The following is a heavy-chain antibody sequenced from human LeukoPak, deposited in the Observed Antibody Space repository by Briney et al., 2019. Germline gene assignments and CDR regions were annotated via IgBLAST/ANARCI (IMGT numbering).Heavy chain of an antibody. CDR2: ISSSSSYI. J-gene: IGHJ4*02. V-gene: IGHV3-21*04. CDR1: GFTFSSYS. D-gene: IGHD2/OR15-2a*01. Sequence: GGSLRLSCAASGFTFSSYSMNWVRQAPGKGLEWVSSISSSSSYIYYADSVKGRFTISRDNAKNSLYLQMNSLRPEDTAWYYCVKGVKYTNYFHTGLFDSWGQGTLVTVSS. CDR3: VKGVKYTNYFHTGLFDS.